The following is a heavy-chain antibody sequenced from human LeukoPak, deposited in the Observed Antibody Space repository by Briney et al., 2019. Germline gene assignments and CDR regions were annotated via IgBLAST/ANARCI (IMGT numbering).Heavy chain of an antibody. D-gene: IGHD5-18*01. Sequence: ASVKVSCKASGYTFTSYGISWVRQAPGQGLEWMGRINPNSGGTNYAQKFQGRVTMTRDTSISTAYMELSRLRSDDTAVYYCARGDTAMDGYWGQGTLVTVSS. CDR1: GYTFTSYG. J-gene: IGHJ4*02. CDR3: ARGDTAMDGY. V-gene: IGHV1-2*06. CDR2: INPNSGGT.